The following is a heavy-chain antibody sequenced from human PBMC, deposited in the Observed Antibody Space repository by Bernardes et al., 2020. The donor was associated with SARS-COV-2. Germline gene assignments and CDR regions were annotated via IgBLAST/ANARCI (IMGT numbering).Heavy chain of an antibody. CDR2: ISAYHGNT. V-gene: IGHV1-18*01. D-gene: IGHD3-22*01. CDR1: GYTFTSHG. CDR3: ARDVRERYYYDSSGSYLGAPDY. Sequence: ASVKVSCKASGYTFTSHGISWVRQAPGQGLEWMGWISAYHGNTNYAQKFQCRVTMTTDTSTSTAYMELRSLRSDDTAVYYCARDVRERYYYDSSGSYLGAPDYWGQGTLVTVSS. J-gene: IGHJ4*02.